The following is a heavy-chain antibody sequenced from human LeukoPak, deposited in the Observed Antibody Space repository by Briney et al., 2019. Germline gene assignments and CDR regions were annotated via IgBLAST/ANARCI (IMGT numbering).Heavy chain of an antibody. V-gene: IGHV3-21*01. Sequence: PGGSLRLSCAASGFTVSSNYMNWVRQAPGKGLEWVSSISSSSSYIYYADSVKGRFTISRDNAKNSLYLQMNSLRAEDTAVYYCASGVYSSARVYYYYYYMDVWGKGTTVTVSS. J-gene: IGHJ6*03. CDR2: ISSSSSYI. CDR3: ASGVYSSARVYYYYYYMDV. CDR1: GFTVSSNY. D-gene: IGHD6-25*01.